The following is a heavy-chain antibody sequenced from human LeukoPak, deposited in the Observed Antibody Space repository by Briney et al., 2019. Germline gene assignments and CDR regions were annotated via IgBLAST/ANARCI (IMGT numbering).Heavy chain of an antibody. Sequence: SETLSLTCTVSGDSISSSSYYWGWIRQPPGKGLEWIGTIYYSGSTYYSPTLKSRVTISVDTSKNPFSVKLSSVTAADTAVYFCATHNVRRASKYSYYYNMDVWGKGTMVTVSS. CDR2: IYYSGST. D-gene: IGHD2-8*01. CDR1: GDSISSSSYY. CDR3: ATHNVRRASKYSYYYNMDV. J-gene: IGHJ6*03. V-gene: IGHV4-39*01.